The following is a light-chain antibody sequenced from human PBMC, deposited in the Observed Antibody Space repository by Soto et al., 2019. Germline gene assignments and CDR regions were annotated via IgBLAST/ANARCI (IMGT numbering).Light chain of an antibody. CDR1: PSVTNF. CDR3: QQRQSWPRT. CDR2: GAF. J-gene: IGKJ1*01. Sequence: PVERATLSCRASPSVTNFLAWYQQKPGQAPRLLIYGAFNRATGIPARFSGSGSGTDFTLTISRLEPEDFAVYYCQQRQSWPRTFGQGTKVDIK. V-gene: IGKV3-11*01.